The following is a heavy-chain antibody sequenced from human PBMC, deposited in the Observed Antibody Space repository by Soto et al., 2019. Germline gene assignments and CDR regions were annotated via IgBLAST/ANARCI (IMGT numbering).Heavy chain of an antibody. CDR1: GYSFTSYW. J-gene: IGHJ6*02. CDR3: ARHPYYYGSGRNYYYGMDD. D-gene: IGHD3-10*01. Sequence: GGSLKIPCKGSGYSFTSYWISWVRQMPGKGLEWMGRIDPSDSYTNYSPSFQGHVTISADKSISTAYLQWSSLKASHTAMYYCARHPYYYGSGRNYYYGMDDWGQGTTVTVSS. V-gene: IGHV5-10-1*01. CDR2: IDPSDSYT.